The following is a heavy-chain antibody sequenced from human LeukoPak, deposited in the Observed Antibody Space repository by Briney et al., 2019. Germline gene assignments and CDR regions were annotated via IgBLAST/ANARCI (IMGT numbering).Heavy chain of an antibody. Sequence: SETLSLTCTVSGGSISSYYWSWIRQPPGKGLEWIGYIYYSGSTNYNPSLKSRVTISVDTSKNQFSLKLSSVTAADTAVYYCARDQSGEYYFDYWGQGTLVTVSS. CDR2: IYYSGST. CDR1: GGSISSYY. D-gene: IGHD7-27*01. CDR3: ARDQSGEYYFDY. J-gene: IGHJ4*02. V-gene: IGHV4-59*01.